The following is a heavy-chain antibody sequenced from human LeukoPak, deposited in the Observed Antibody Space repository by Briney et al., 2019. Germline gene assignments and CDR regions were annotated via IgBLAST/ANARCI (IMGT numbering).Heavy chain of an antibody. CDR1: GFTFSSYS. CDR3: AKDISWGGNSGDY. D-gene: IGHD4-23*01. J-gene: IGHJ4*02. Sequence: GGSLRLSCAASGFTFSSYSMNWVRQAPGKGLEWVSSISSSSSYIYYADSVKGRFTISRDNAKNSLYLQMNSLRAEDTAVYYCAKDISWGGNSGDYWGQGTLVTVSS. V-gene: IGHV3-21*01. CDR2: ISSSSSYI.